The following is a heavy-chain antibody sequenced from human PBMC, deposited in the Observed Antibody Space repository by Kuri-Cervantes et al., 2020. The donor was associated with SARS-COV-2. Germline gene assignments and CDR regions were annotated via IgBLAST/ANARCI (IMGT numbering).Heavy chain of an antibody. J-gene: IGHJ3*02. Sequence: SETLFLTCTVSGGSISSYYWSWIRQPPGKGLEWIGYIYYSGSTNYNPSLKSRVTISVDTSKNQFSLKLSSVTAADTAVYYCARILNSSGWPIDAFGIWGQGTMVTVSS. V-gene: IGHV4-59*12. CDR1: GGSISSYY. D-gene: IGHD6-19*01. CDR2: IYYSGST. CDR3: ARILNSSGWPIDAFGI.